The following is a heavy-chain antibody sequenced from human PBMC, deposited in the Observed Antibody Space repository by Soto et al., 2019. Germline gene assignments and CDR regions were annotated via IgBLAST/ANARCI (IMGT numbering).Heavy chain of an antibody. CDR2: IILILGIA. D-gene: IGHD4-17*01. J-gene: IGHJ6*03. CDR1: GGTFSSYT. V-gene: IGHV1-69*02. CDR3: ARMPDYGDYNYYYYMDV. Sequence: SVKVSCKASGGTFSSYTISWVRQAPGQGLEWMGRIILILGIANYAQKFQGRVTITADKSTSTAYMELSSLRSEDTAVYYCARMPDYGDYNYYYYMDVWGKGTTVTVSS.